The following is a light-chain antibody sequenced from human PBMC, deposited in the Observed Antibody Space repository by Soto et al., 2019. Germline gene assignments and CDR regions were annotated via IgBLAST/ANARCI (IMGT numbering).Light chain of an antibody. CDR3: QQYDSDSST. J-gene: IGKJ2*01. CDR2: EAS. Sequence: DIQMTQSPSTLSASVGDRVTITCRASQSINNWLDWYQQKPGKAPKLLSYEASSLLSGVPSRFSGSGAGTEFTLTISSLQPDDFADYYCQQYDSDSSTFGQGTKLDI. V-gene: IGKV1-5*03. CDR1: QSINNW.